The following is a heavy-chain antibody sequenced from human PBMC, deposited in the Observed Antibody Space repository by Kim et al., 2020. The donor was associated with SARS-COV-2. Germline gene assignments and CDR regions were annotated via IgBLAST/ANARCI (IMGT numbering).Heavy chain of an antibody. V-gene: IGHV3-23*05. D-gene: IGHD1-1*01. CDR1: GFSVSSFA. J-gene: IGHJ4*02. CDR3: VKYTRGLSLREK. Sequence: GGSLRLSCAASGFSVSSFAMGWLRQAPGKGLEWVSGIGISGNYRPYIDSVKGRFAISRDDSRNILYLQMNSLRAEDTARYFCVKYTRGLSLREKWGQGTL. CDR2: IGISGNYR.